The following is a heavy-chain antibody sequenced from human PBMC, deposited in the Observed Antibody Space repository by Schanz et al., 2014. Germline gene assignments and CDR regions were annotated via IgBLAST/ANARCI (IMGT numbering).Heavy chain of an antibody. Sequence: QVQLVESGGGLVQPGRSLRLSCAASGFTFSSYALHWVRQAPGKGLEWVAFVPFDGSQKFYADSVKGRFTISRDNSKNTLLHQMSSLRGDDMAVYYCGRAGTGMAGWYFELWGRGTMVTVSS. D-gene: IGHD5-18*01. V-gene: IGHV3-30*14. CDR2: VPFDGSQK. CDR1: GFTFSSYA. J-gene: IGHJ2*01. CDR3: GRAGTGMAGWYFEL.